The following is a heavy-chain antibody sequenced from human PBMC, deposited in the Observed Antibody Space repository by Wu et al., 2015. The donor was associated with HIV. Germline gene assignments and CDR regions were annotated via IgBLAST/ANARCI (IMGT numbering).Heavy chain of an antibody. CDR2: ISAYNGNT. CDR3: AREEYCSSTSCLSYYYGMDV. V-gene: IGHV1-18*01. CDR1: GYTFTSYG. Sequence: QVQLVQSGAEVKKPGASVKVSCKASGYTFTSYGISWVRQAPGQGLEWMGWISAYNGNTNYAQKLQGRVTMTTDTSTSTAYMELRSLRSDDTAVYYCAREEYCSSTSCLSYYYGMDVWGQGTTVTVSS. D-gene: IGHD2-2*01. J-gene: IGHJ6*02.